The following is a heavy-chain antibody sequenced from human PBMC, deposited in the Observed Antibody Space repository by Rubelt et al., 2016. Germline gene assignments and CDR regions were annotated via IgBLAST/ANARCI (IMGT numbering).Heavy chain of an antibody. D-gene: IGHD3-16*01. CDR2: IYYSGST. Sequence: VRQAPGKGLEWIGSIYYSGSTYYNPSLKSRVTISVDTSKNQFSLKLSSMTAADTAVYYCARVYTGSDIWGQGTMVTVSS. V-gene: IGHV4-39*07. CDR3: ARVYTGSDI. J-gene: IGHJ3*02.